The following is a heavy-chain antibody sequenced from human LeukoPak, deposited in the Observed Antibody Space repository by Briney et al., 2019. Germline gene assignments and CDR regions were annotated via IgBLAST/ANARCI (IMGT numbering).Heavy chain of an antibody. J-gene: IGHJ3*02. V-gene: IGHV3-30-3*01. CDR1: GFTFSSYA. Sequence: GRSLRLSCAASGFTFSSYAMHWVRQAPGKGLEWVAVISYDGSNKYYADSVKGRFTISRDNSKNTLYLQMNSLRAEDTAVYYCARDSDYGGSFDIWGQGTMVTVSS. CDR2: ISYDGSNK. CDR3: ARDSDYGGSFDI. D-gene: IGHD4-23*01.